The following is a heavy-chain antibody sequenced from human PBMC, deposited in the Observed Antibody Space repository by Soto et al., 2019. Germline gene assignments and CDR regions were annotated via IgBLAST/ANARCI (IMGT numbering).Heavy chain of an antibody. CDR1: GYTFSSFA. D-gene: IGHD1-26*01. J-gene: IGHJ5*02. V-gene: IGHV1-3*01. CDR2: INVGSGDR. Sequence: QVQLVQSGAEVKKPGASVTVSCKTSGYTFSSFAIHWVRQAPGQSLEWMGWINVGSGDRKYSEKFQDRIIISRDISASTAYPYVSSIRYEDSVFYYRASTSYSFGAAWIHPWGQGTLVTVTS. CDR3: ASTSYSFGAAWIHP.